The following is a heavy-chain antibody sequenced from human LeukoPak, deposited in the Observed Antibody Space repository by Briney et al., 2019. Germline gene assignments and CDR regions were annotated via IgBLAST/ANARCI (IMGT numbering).Heavy chain of an antibody. D-gene: IGHD6-13*01. Sequence: SETLSLTCTVSGGSISSYYWSWIRQPPGKGLEWIGYIYYSGSTYYNPSLKSRVTISVDTSKNQFSLKLSSVTAADTAVYYCAGQQLVPPSDYWGQGTLVTVSS. V-gene: IGHV4-59*04. CDR2: IYYSGST. J-gene: IGHJ4*02. CDR1: GGSISSYY. CDR3: AGQQLVPPSDY.